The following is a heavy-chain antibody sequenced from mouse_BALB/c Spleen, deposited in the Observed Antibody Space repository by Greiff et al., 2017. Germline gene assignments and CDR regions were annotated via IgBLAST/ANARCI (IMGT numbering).Heavy chain of an antibody. CDR3: AKGIYDGYYLAMDY. CDR1: GFSLTSYG. Sequence: VKLVESGPSLVQPSQSLSITCTVSGFSLTSYGVHWVRQSPGKGLEWLGVIWRGGSTDYNAAFMSRMSITKDNSKSQVFFKMNSLQADDTAIYYCAKGIYDGYYLAMDYWGQGTSVTVSS. J-gene: IGHJ4*01. V-gene: IGHV2-5-1*01. CDR2: IWRGGST. D-gene: IGHD2-3*01.